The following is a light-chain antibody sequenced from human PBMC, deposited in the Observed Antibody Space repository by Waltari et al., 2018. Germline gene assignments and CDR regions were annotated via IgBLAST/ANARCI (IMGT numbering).Light chain of an antibody. CDR3: QQYDSAPPT. CDR1: QGISSY. V-gene: IGKV1-16*01. CDR2: YAS. J-gene: IGKJ4*01. Sequence: DIQMTQSPSSLSASVGDTVTITCRASQGISSYLAWYQQKPGKAPKPLIYYASNLESGVPSRFSGSGSGTEFILTISSLQPEDFATYYCQQYDSAPPTFGGGPRWRSN.